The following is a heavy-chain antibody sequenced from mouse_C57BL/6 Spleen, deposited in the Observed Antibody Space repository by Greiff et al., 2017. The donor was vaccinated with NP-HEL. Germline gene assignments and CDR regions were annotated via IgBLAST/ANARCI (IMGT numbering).Heavy chain of an antibody. V-gene: IGHV5-4*01. CDR3: ARDRSYYGTYYAMDY. D-gene: IGHD1-1*01. Sequence: EVQLVESGGGLVKPGGSLKLSCAASGFTFSSYAMSWVRQTPEKRLEWVATISDGGSYTYYPANVKGRFTISRDNAKNNLYLQMSQLKSEDTAMYYCARDRSYYGTYYAMDYWGQGTSVTVSS. CDR1: GFTFSSYA. CDR2: ISDGGSYT. J-gene: IGHJ4*01.